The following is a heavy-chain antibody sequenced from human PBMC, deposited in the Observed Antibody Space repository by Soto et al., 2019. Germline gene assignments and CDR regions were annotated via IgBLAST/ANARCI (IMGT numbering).Heavy chain of an antibody. J-gene: IGHJ6*02. CDR1: GFTFSSYA. CDR2: ISYDGSNK. Sequence: QVQLVESGGGVVQPGRSLRLSCAASGFTFSSYAMHWVRQAPGKGLEWVAVISYDGSNKYYADSVKGRFTISRDNSKNTLYLQMNSLRAEDTAVYYCARARGVRGVRYYYYGMDVWGQGTTVTVSS. V-gene: IGHV3-30-3*01. D-gene: IGHD2-8*01. CDR3: ARARGVRGVRYYYYGMDV.